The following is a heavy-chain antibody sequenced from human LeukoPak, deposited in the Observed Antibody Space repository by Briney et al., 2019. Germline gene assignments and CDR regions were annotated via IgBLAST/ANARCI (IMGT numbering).Heavy chain of an antibody. Sequence: GGSLRLSCAASGFTVSSYWMSWVRQAPGKGLEWVANIKQDGSEKYYVDSVKGRFTISRDNAKNSLYLQMNSLRAEDTAVYYCARASTSCYKCFDYWGQGTLVTVSS. CDR1: GFTVSSYW. V-gene: IGHV3-7*01. J-gene: IGHJ4*02. CDR2: IKQDGSEK. D-gene: IGHD2-2*02. CDR3: ARASTSCYKCFDY.